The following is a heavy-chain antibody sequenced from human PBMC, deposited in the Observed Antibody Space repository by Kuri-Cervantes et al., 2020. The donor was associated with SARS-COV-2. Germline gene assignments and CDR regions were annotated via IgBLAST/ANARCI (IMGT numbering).Heavy chain of an antibody. CDR2: TYHSGST. CDR3: ASLGYGGNLHFDY. Sequence: SETLSLTCTVSGYSISSGYYWGWIRQPTGKGLEWIGITYHSGSTYYNPSLKGRVTISVDTSKNQFSLKLSSVTAADTAVYYCASLGYGGNLHFDYWGQGTLVTVSS. J-gene: IGHJ4*02. D-gene: IGHD4-23*01. CDR1: GYSISSGYY. V-gene: IGHV4-38-2*02.